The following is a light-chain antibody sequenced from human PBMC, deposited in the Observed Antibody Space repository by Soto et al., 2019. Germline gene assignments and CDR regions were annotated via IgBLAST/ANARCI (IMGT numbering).Light chain of an antibody. Sequence: DIAMTQSPYSLTVSLGSGATPNRMTGQSVLYSSNNKKYSAWYLQKPGQPPQLLIYEVSNRFSGVPDRFSGSGSGTDFTLTISRLEPEDFAVYYCHHYQTFGQGTKVDI. CDR1: QSVLYSSNNKKY. CDR2: EVS. V-gene: IGKV4-1*01. J-gene: IGKJ1*01. CDR3: HHYQT.